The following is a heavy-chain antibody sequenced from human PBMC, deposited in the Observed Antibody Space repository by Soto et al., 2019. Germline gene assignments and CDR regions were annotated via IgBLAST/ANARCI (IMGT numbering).Heavy chain of an antibody. CDR3: AKDVSRIAVAGPLDY. D-gene: IGHD6-19*01. CDR2: ISSSSSYI. J-gene: IGHJ4*02. V-gene: IGHV3-21*01. CDR1: GFTFSSYS. Sequence: GGSLRLSCAASGFTFSSYSMNWVRQAPGKGLEWVSSISSSSSYIYYADSVKGRFTISRDNAKNSLYLQMNSLRAEDTAVYYCAKDVSRIAVAGPLDYWGQGTLVTVSS.